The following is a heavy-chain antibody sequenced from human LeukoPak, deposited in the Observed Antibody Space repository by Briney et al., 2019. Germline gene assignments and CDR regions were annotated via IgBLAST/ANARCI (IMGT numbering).Heavy chain of an antibody. J-gene: IGHJ4*02. Sequence: GGSLRLSCAASGFTFSTCMHWVRQAPGNGLEWVAVIYYDGSKKYYTDSVRGRFTISRDDSKNMFYIQMNRLRVEDTAVYYCARDRGNWGLDYWGQGTLVTVSS. CDR2: IYYDGSKK. CDR3: ARDRGNWGLDY. V-gene: IGHV3-33*01. CDR1: GFTFSTC. D-gene: IGHD7-27*01.